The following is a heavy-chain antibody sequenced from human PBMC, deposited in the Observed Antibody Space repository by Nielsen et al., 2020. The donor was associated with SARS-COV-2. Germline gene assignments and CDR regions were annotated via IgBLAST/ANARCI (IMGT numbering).Heavy chain of an antibody. D-gene: IGHD3-22*01. Sequence: ASVKVSCKASGYTFTNYAVGWVRQAPGEGLEWMGRINPNSGGTNYAQKFQGRVTMTRDTSISTAYMELSRLRSDDTAEYYCARWDLDYYDASGDYWGQGTLVTVSS. CDR2: INPNSGGT. V-gene: IGHV1-2*06. CDR3: ARWDLDYYDASGDY. J-gene: IGHJ4*02. CDR1: GYTFTNYA.